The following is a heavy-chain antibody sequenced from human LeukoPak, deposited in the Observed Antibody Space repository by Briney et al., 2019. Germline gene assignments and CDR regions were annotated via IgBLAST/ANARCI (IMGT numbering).Heavy chain of an antibody. D-gene: IGHD3-9*01. CDR1: GFTFSGYS. J-gene: IGHJ4*02. Sequence: GGSLRLSCAASGFTFSGYSMNWVRQAPGKGLEWVSSISSSSSYIYYADSVKGRFTISRDNAKNSLYLQMNSLRAEDTAVYYCASLPRGYDILTGYYMGVDYWGQGTLVTVSS. CDR2: ISSSSSYI. CDR3: ASLPRGYDILTGYYMGVDY. V-gene: IGHV3-21*01.